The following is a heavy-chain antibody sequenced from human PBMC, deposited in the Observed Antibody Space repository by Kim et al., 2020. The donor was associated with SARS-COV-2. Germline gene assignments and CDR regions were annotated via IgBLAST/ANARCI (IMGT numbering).Heavy chain of an antibody. CDR1: DDYIRSGDYY. J-gene: IGHJ5*02. CDR3: ARAYFDWWFAP. D-gene: IGHD3-9*01. V-gene: IGHV4-30-4*01. Sequence: SETLSLTCTVSDDYIRSGDYYWSWIRQPPGKGLEWIGNIHYTGSTRYNPSLKSRFTVSIDTSRNLFSLTLTSVTAADTAVYYCARAYFDWWFAPWGQGA. CDR2: IHYTGST.